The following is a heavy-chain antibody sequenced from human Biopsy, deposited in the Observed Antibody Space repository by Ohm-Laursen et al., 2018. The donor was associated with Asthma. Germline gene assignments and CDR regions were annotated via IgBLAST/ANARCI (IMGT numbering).Heavy chain of an antibody. V-gene: IGHV4-61*01. Sequence: GTLSLACTVSGGSVSSGSYYWSWIRQPPGKGLAWVSYISYSGSTDYNPSLKSRLTISMDTSKNQFSLKLSSVTAADTAVYYCARVPTTLRYFDLWGRGTLVTVSS. J-gene: IGHJ2*01. D-gene: IGHD2-15*01. CDR1: GGSVSSGSYY. CDR2: ISYSGST. CDR3: ARVPTTLRYFDL.